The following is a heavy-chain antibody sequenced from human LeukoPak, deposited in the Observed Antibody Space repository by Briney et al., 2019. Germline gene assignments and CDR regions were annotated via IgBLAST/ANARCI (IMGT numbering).Heavy chain of an antibody. CDR3: ARASGDYLVDY. D-gene: IGHD4-17*01. V-gene: IGHV3-21*01. Sequence: GGSLRLSCAASGFTFSTYSMNWVRQAPGKGLERVSCISSSSNYIYYADPVKGRFTISRDNAKNSLYLQMNSLRAEDTAVYYCARASGDYLVDYWGQGTLVTVSS. J-gene: IGHJ4*02. CDR2: ISSSSNYI. CDR1: GFTFSTYS.